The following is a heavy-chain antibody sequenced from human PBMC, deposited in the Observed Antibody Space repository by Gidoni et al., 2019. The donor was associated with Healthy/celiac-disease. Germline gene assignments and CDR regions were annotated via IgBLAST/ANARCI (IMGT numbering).Heavy chain of an antibody. D-gene: IGHD5-12*01. Sequence: VQLVESGGGVVQPGRSLRLSCAASGFTFRSYAMHWVRQAPGKGLEWVAVISYDGSNKYYADSVKGRFTISRDNSKNTLYLQMNSLRAEDTAVYYCARDPYSGSSGNSFDPWGQGTLVTVSS. CDR3: ARDPYSGSSGNSFDP. V-gene: IGHV3-30-3*01. CDR1: GFTFRSYA. J-gene: IGHJ5*02. CDR2: ISYDGSNK.